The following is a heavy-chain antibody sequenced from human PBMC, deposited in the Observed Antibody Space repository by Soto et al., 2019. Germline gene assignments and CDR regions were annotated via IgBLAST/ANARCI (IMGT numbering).Heavy chain of an antibody. CDR3: AKDRGSSLYHWFDP. D-gene: IGHD6-13*01. Sequence: GASVKVSCKASGYTFTSYAMHWVRQAPGQRLEWMGWINAGNGNTKYSQKFQGRVTITRDTSASTAYMELNSLRVDDTAVYYCAKDRGSSLYHWFDPWGQGTLVTVSS. CDR2: INAGNGNT. J-gene: IGHJ5*02. V-gene: IGHV1-3*01. CDR1: GYTFTSYA.